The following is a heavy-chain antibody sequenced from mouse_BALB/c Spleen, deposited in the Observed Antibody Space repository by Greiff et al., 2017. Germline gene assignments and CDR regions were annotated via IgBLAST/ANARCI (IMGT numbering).Heavy chain of an antibody. CDR2: IWSGGST. Sequence: VQLQQSGPGLVQPSQSLSITCTVSGFSLTSYGVHWVRQSPGKGLEWLGVIWSGGSTDYNAAFISRLSISKDNSKSQVFFKMNSLQANDTAIYYCARMGRYEEDYYFDYWGQGTTLTVSS. V-gene: IGHV2-2*02. CDR3: ARMGRYEEDYYFDY. J-gene: IGHJ2*01. D-gene: IGHD2-14*01. CDR1: GFSLTSYG.